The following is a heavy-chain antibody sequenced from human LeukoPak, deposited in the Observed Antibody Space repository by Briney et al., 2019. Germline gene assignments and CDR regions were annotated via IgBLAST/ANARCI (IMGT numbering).Heavy chain of an antibody. CDR2: LTTDIAYV. CDR3: ARDSSGWSRNY. Sequence: KPGGSLRLSCAASGFTLSSYSMSWVRQAPGKGLEWVSTLTTDIAYVYYADSLKGRFSISRDNSKNSPYLQMNSLRAEDTAVYYCARDSSGWSRNYWGQGTLVTVSS. V-gene: IGHV3-21*01. CDR1: GFTLSSYS. J-gene: IGHJ4*02. D-gene: IGHD6-19*01.